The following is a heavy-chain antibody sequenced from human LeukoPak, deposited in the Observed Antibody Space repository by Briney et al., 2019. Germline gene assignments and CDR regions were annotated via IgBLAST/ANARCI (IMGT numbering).Heavy chain of an antibody. CDR3: ARVGYFGSGSYYTGGHYFDY. V-gene: IGHV3-48*03. Sequence: GGSLRHSCAASGFTFSMYEMNWIRQAPGKGLEWVSYIVSSGSAIYYADSVRGRFTISRDNAKNSLYLQMNSLRAEDTAVYYCARVGYFGSGSYYTGGHYFDYWGQGTLVTVSS. J-gene: IGHJ4*02. CDR2: IVSSGSAI. CDR1: GFTFSMYE. D-gene: IGHD3-10*01.